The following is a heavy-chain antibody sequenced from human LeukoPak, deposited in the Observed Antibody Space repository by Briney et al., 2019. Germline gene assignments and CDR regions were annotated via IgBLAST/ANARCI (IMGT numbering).Heavy chain of an antibody. Sequence: GGSLRLSCAVSGLTVSSNYMSWVRQAPGKGLEWVSFIYSGGTTYYADSVKGRFTISSDNSKNTLYLQMNSLRAEDTAVYYCTRRGYGDYAPFDYWGQGTLVTVSS. CDR3: TRRGYGDYAPFDY. CDR2: IYSGGTT. CDR1: GLTVSSNY. V-gene: IGHV3-66*04. J-gene: IGHJ4*02. D-gene: IGHD4-17*01.